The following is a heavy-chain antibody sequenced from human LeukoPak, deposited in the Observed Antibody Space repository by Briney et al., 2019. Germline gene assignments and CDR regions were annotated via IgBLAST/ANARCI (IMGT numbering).Heavy chain of an antibody. CDR2: IYTSGST. Sequence: PSETLSLTCTVSGGSISCYYWSWIRQPPGKGLEWIGYIYTSGSTNYNPSLKSRVTISVDASKNQFSLKLSSVTAADTAVYYCATLSYDFWSGYYYFDYWGQGTLVTVSS. D-gene: IGHD3-3*01. V-gene: IGHV4-4*09. CDR1: GGSISCYY. J-gene: IGHJ4*02. CDR3: ATLSYDFWSGYYYFDY.